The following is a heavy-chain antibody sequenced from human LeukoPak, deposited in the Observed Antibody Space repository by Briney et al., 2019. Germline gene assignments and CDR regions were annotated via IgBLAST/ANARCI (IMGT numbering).Heavy chain of an antibody. V-gene: IGHV3-21*01. D-gene: IGHD5-12*01. J-gene: IGHJ5*02. Sequence: KPGGSLRLSCAASGFTFSSYSMNWVRQAPGKGLEWVSSISSSSSYIYYADSVKGRFTISRDNAKNSLYLQMNSLRAEDTAVYYCARNPIYSGYDIAIDPWGQGTLVTVSS. CDR2: ISSSSSYI. CDR1: GFTFSSYS. CDR3: ARNPIYSGYDIAIDP.